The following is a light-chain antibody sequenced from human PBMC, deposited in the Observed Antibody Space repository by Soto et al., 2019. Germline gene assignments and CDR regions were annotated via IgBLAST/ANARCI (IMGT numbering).Light chain of an antibody. CDR1: QSFRGNY. V-gene: IGKV3-20*01. CDR2: GAS. CDR3: QQYGSSPPIT. Sequence: EIVLTQSPGTLSLSPGERATLSCRASQSFRGNYLAWYQQKPGQAPRLLLYGASSRATGIPDRFSGSGSGTDFTLTISRLEPEDFGVYYCQQYGSSPPITFGQGTGLEIK. J-gene: IGKJ5*01.